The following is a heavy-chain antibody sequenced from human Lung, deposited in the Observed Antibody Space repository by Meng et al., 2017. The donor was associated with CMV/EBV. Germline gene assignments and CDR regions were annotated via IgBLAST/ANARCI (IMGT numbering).Heavy chain of an antibody. D-gene: IGHD2-2*01. CDR1: GYSFTNYW. J-gene: IGHJ6*02. Sequence: SCKGSGYSFTNYWIGWVRQAPGKGLEWVSVIYSGGSTYYADSVKGRFTISRDNSKNTLYLQMNSLRAEDTAVYYCARNNCSSTSCYSLYYYGMDVWGQGTXVTVSS. V-gene: IGHV3-53*01. CDR3: ARNNCSSTSCYSLYYYGMDV. CDR2: IYSGGST.